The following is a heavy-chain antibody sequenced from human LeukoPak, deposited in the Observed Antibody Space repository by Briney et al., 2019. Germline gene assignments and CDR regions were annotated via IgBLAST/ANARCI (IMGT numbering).Heavy chain of an antibody. J-gene: IGHJ6*03. Sequence: GASVKVSCKASGYTFTGYYMHWVRQAPGQGLEWMGWINPNSGGTNYAQKFQGRVTMTRDTSISTAYMELSSLRSEDTAVYYCARGRQYSSSWYEGLGYYYYYMDVWGKGTTVTISS. V-gene: IGHV1-2*02. D-gene: IGHD6-13*01. CDR3: ARGRQYSSSWYEGLGYYYYYMDV. CDR1: GYTFTGYY. CDR2: INPNSGGT.